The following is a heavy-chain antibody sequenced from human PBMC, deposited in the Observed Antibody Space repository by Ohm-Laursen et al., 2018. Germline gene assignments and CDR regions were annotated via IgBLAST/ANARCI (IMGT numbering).Heavy chain of an antibody. Sequence: SLRLSCTASGFTFSTYSMNWVRQAPGKGLEWVSSISSSGSHIYYADSVKGRFTISRDNANNSLDLQMNSLRAKDTAVYYCVKNTDVWGQGTLVTVSS. CDR1: GFTFSTYS. J-gene: IGHJ4*01. CDR2: ISSSGSHI. V-gene: IGHV3-21*01. CDR3: VKNTDV.